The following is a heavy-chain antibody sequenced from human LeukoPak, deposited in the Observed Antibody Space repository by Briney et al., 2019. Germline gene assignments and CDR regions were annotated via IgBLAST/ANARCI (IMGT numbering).Heavy chain of an antibody. CDR2: ISSSSSYI. Sequence: GGSLRLSCAASGFTFSSYSVNWVRQAPGKGLEWVSSISSSSSYIYYADSVKGRFTISRDNAKNPLYLQMNSLRAEDTAVYYCARDLSEYYGMDVWGQGTTVTVSS. CDR1: GFTFSSYS. J-gene: IGHJ6*02. V-gene: IGHV3-21*01. D-gene: IGHD1-14*01. CDR3: ARDLSEYYGMDV.